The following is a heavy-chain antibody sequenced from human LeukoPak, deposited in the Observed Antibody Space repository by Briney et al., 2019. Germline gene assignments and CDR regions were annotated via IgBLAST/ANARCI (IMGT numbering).Heavy chain of an antibody. CDR3: AKSDCTGASCYTQKD. CDR2: ISGSGDST. J-gene: IGHJ4*02. CDR1: GFTFSSFA. V-gene: IGHV3-23*01. Sequence: GGSLRLSCAASGFTFSSFAMNWVRQAPGKGLEWVSVISGSGDSTNYADSVKGRFTIPRDNSKNTLYLQMNSLRAEDTALYYCAKSDCTGASCYTQKDWGQGALVTVSS. D-gene: IGHD2-2*02.